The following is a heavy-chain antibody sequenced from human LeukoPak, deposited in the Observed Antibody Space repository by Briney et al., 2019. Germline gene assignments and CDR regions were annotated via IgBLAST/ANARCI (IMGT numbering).Heavy chain of an antibody. CDR2: IYYSGST. Sequence: PSETLSLTCTVSGGSISSGDYYWSWIRQPPGKGLEWIGYIYYSGSTYYNPSLKSRVTISVDRSKNQFSLKLSSVTAADTAVYYCARSPEDKVVPAAISWFDPWGQGTLVTVSS. J-gene: IGHJ5*02. D-gene: IGHD2-2*02. CDR3: ARSPEDKVVPAAISWFDP. V-gene: IGHV4-30-4*08. CDR1: GGSISSGDYY.